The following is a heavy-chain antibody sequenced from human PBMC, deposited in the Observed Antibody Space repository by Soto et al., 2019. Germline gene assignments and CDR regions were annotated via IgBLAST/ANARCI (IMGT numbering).Heavy chain of an antibody. J-gene: IGHJ4*02. D-gene: IGHD3-10*01. CDR2: IYYSGST. Sequence: PSETLSLTCTVSGGSISSGCYYWSWIRQHPGKGLEWIGYIYYSGSTYYNPSLKSRVTISVDTSKNQFSLKLSSVTAADTAVYYCARGYGSGSYYNSPLGYWGQGTLVTVSS. CDR1: GGSISSGCYY. V-gene: IGHV4-31*03. CDR3: ARGYGSGSYYNSPLGY.